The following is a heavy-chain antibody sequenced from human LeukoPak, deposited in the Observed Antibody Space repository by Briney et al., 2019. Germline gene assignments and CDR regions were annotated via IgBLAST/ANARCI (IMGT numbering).Heavy chain of an antibody. D-gene: IGHD1-1*01. V-gene: IGHV4-59*01. CDR2: IYYSGST. J-gene: IGHJ4*02. CDR1: GGSISSYY. Sequence: NPSETLSLTCTVSGGSISSYYWSWIRQPPGKGLEWIGYIYYSGSTNYNPSLKSRVTISVDTSKNQFSLKLSSVTAADTAVYYCARGGHNYMSIFDNWGQGTLVTVSS. CDR3: ARGGHNYMSIFDN.